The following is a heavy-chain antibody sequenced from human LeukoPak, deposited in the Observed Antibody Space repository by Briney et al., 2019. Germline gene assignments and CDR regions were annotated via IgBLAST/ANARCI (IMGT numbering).Heavy chain of an antibody. CDR2: IYYSGST. Sequence: PSETLSLTCTVSGGSISGYYWSWIRQPPGKGLEWIGYIYYSGSTNYNPSLKSRVTISVDTSKNQFSLKLSSVTAADTAVYYCARDGGYEAAFDIWGQGTMVTVSS. V-gene: IGHV4-59*01. D-gene: IGHD5-12*01. CDR3: ARDGGYEAAFDI. CDR1: GGSISGYY. J-gene: IGHJ3*02.